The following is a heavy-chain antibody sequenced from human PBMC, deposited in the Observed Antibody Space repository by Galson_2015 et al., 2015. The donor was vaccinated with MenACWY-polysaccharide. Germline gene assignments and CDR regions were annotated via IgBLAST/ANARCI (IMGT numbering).Heavy chain of an antibody. CDR3: ARGLPSGLYNWFDP. J-gene: IGHJ5*02. D-gene: IGHD6-25*01. CDR1: GGSVSSDTYY. CDR2: MSYSGRA. Sequence: SLTCTVSGGSVSSDTYYWSWLRQPPGKGLEWIGYMSYSGRANYNPSLKSRVTISIDTSKNQFFLRLSSVTAADTPVYYCARGLPSGLYNWFDPWGQGTLVTVSS. V-gene: IGHV4-61*01.